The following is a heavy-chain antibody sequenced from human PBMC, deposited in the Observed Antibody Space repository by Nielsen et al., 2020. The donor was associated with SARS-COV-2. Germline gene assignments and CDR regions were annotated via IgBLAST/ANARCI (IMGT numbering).Heavy chain of an antibody. CDR3: TTDRGRHTVTCDY. J-gene: IGHJ4*02. CDR1: GFTFSSYS. CDR2: IKSKTDGGTT. D-gene: IGHD4-17*01. Sequence: GESLKISCAASGFTFSSYSMNWVRQAPGKGLEWVGRIKSKTDGGTTDYAAPVKGRFTISRDDSKNTLYLQMNSLKTEDTAVYYCTTDRGRHTVTCDYWGQGTLVTVSS. V-gene: IGHV3-15*01.